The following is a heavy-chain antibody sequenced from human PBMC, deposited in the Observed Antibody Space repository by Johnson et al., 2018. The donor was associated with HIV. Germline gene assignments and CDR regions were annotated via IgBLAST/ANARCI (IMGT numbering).Heavy chain of an antibody. D-gene: IGHD6-13*01. Sequence: MLLVESGGGVVRPGGSLRLSCAASGFTFDDYGMSWVRQAPGKGLEWVSGINWNGGSTGYADSVKGRFTISRDNAKNSLYLQMNSLRAGDTAVYYCARGQRSSWYPVNAFDIWGQGTMVTVSS. CDR3: ARGQRSSWYPVNAFDI. CDR2: INWNGGST. J-gene: IGHJ3*02. CDR1: GFTFDDYG. V-gene: IGHV3-20*04.